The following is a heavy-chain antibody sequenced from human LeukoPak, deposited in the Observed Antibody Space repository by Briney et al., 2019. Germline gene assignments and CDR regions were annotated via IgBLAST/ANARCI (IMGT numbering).Heavy chain of an antibody. CDR3: ARVPGPYTTSRFDY. V-gene: IGHV1-2*02. D-gene: IGHD6-13*01. CDR2: IDPNSGGT. J-gene: IGHJ4*02. CDR1: GYTFTDYY. Sequence: ASVKVSCKTSGYTFTDYYLHWVRQAPGQGPEWMGRIDPNSGGTNYAQKFQVRVTVTRDTSISTVYTELSGLRSDDTAVYYCARVPGPYTTSRFDYWGQGTLVTVSS.